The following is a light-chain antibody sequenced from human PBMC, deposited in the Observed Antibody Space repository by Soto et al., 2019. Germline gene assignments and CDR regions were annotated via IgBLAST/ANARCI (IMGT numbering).Light chain of an antibody. J-gene: IGKJ1*01. CDR1: QGINNY. Sequence: IQLTQSPSSLSASVGDRVTITCRASQGINNYLAWYQQKPGKAGKAPKLLIYAASTLQSGVPSRFSGSGSGTDFTLTINSLQPEDFATYYCQQLNSYPRTFGQGTKLDIK. V-gene: IGKV1-9*01. CDR2: AAS. CDR3: QQLNSYPRT.